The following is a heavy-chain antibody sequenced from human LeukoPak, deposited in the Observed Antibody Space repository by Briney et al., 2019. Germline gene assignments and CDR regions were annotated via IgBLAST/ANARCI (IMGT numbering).Heavy chain of an antibody. D-gene: IGHD6-13*01. CDR3: ASSDSSSWYQADY. CDR1: GYHFPIYW. CDR2: IYPDDSNT. V-gene: IGHV5-51*01. J-gene: IGHJ4*02. Sequence: PGESLKISCQGSGYHFPIYWIGWVRQMPGQGLEWMGIIYPDDSNTIYGPSFQGQVTISADKSISTAYLQWSSLKASDTAMYYCASSDSSSWYQADYWGQGTLVTVSS.